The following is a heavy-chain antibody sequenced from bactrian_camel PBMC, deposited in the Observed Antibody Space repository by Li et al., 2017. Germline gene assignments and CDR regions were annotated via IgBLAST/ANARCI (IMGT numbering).Heavy chain of an antibody. J-gene: IGHJ7*01. V-gene: IGHV3S1*01. CDR1: GYKYSYQ. Sequence: VQLVESGGGSVQAGGSLRLSCAVSGYKYSYQMGWFRQAPGKAREGIAASYTGAGRPHYADSVKGRFTISRDNAKKTFYLKMNMLKVEDTAMYYCAVIGRWDSEFDCLRPDDMDYWGKGTQVTVS. D-gene: IGHD4*01. CDR2: SYTGAGRP.